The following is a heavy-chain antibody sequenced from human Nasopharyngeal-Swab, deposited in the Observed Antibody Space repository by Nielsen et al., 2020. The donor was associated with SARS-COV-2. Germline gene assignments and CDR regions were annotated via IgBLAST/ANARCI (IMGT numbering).Heavy chain of an antibody. Sequence: ASVKVSCKASGYTFTSYAMHWVRQAPGQGLEWMGWINTNTANPTYAQGFTGRFVFSLDTSVSTAYLQISSLKAEDTAVYYCAREVGSGWYRARYYGMDVWGQGTTVTVSS. CDR2: INTNTANP. CDR1: GYTFTSYA. D-gene: IGHD6-19*01. CDR3: AREVGSGWYRARYYGMDV. V-gene: IGHV7-4-1*02. J-gene: IGHJ6*02.